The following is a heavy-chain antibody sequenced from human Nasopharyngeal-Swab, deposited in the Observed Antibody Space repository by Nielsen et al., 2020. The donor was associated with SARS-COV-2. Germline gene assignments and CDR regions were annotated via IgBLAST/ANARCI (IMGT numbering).Heavy chain of an antibody. J-gene: IGHJ3*02. Sequence: GGSLRLSCAASGFTFSSYAMSWVRQAPGKGLEWVSAISGSGGSTYYADSVKGRFTISRDNSKNTLYLQMNSLRAEDTAVYCCAKDHLQGGNYGDAFDIWGQGTMVTVSS. V-gene: IGHV3-23*01. CDR3: AKDHLQGGNYGDAFDI. CDR2: ISGSGGST. CDR1: GFTFSSYA. D-gene: IGHD4-23*01.